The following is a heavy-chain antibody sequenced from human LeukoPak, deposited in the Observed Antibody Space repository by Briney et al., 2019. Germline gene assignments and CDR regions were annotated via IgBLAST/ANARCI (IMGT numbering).Heavy chain of an antibody. CDR1: GFTFSSYA. Sequence: PGGSLRLSCVGSGFTFSSYAMTWVRQAPGKXLQWVSAISGGGDITYYADSVKGRFTISRDNSRNTEYLEMKSLRAEDTAVYYCAKDLGEMATHPGDYWGQGTLVTVSS. V-gene: IGHV3-23*01. J-gene: IGHJ4*02. CDR3: AKDLGEMATHPGDY. D-gene: IGHD5-24*01. CDR2: ISGGGDIT.